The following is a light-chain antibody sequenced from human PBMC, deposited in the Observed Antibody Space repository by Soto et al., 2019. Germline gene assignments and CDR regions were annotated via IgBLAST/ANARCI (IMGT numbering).Light chain of an antibody. CDR3: QK. Sequence: DIQMNQSPSSLSASVGDRVTSTCRASQGISNYLAWYQQKPGKVPKLLIDAAYTLQSGVPSRFSGSGSGTDFTLTISSLQPEDVATYYCQKLGPGTKVDIK. CDR1: QGISNY. CDR2: AAY. J-gene: IGKJ3*01. V-gene: IGKV1-27*01.